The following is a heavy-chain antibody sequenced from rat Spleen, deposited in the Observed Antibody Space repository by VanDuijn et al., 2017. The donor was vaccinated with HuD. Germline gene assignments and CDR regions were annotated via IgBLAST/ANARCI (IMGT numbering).Heavy chain of an antibody. CDR3: ATGPRILRLDWFAY. CDR1: GFTFSDYN. CDR2: IIYDGTRT. V-gene: IGHV5S10*01. D-gene: IGHD1-6*01. J-gene: IGHJ3*01. Sequence: EVQLVESGGGLVQPGRSLKLSCAASGFTFSDYNMAWVRQAPKKGLEWVATIIYDGTRTFYRDSVQGRFTISRDNAKSTLYLQMDSLTSEDTATYYCATGPRILRLDWFAYWGQGTLVTVSS.